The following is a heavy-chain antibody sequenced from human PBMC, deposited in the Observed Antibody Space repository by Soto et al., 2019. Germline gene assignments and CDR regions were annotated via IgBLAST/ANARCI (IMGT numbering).Heavy chain of an antibody. V-gene: IGHV1-18*01. CDR1: GYTFTSYG. Sequence: ASVKVSCKTSGYTFTSYGISWVRQAPGQGLEWMGWINVHNGNTNYARNLQGRVTMTTDTPTSTAYMELRGLKSDDTAVYYCVSGDSSGYYDLNHWGLGTLVTVSS. CDR3: VSGDSSGYYDLNH. J-gene: IGHJ5*02. D-gene: IGHD3-22*01. CDR2: INVHNGNT.